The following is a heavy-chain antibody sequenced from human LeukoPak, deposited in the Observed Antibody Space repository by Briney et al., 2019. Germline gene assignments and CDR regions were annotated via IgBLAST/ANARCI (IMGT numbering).Heavy chain of an antibody. Sequence: RASVKVSCKASGDTFISYAISWVRQAPGQGLEWMGGIIPIFGTANYAQKFQGRVTITADESTSTAYMELSSLRSEDTAVYYCAITRDYGSGSYYTPANALDIWGQGTMVTVSS. CDR2: IIPIFGTA. CDR3: AITRDYGSGSYYTPANALDI. J-gene: IGHJ3*02. V-gene: IGHV1-69*13. D-gene: IGHD3-10*01. CDR1: GDTFISYA.